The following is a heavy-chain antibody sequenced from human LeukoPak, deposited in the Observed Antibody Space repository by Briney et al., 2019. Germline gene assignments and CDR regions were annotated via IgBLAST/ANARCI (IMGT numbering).Heavy chain of an antibody. V-gene: IGHV1-69*13. D-gene: IGHD3-9*01. CDR1: GGTFSSYA. Sequence: SSVKVSCKASGGTFSSYAISWVRQAPGQGLEWMGGIIPIFGTANYAQKFQGRVTITADESTSTAYMELRSLRSEDTAVYYCARDGIPYDILTGYYNDYYYGMDVWGQGTTVTVSS. J-gene: IGHJ6*02. CDR2: IIPIFGTA. CDR3: ARDGIPYDILTGYYNDYYYGMDV.